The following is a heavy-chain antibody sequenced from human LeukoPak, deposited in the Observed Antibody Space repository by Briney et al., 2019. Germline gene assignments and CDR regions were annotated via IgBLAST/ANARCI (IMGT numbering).Heavy chain of an antibody. CDR3: ARGKYYYDSNSSYRYFDP. Sequence: SETLSLTCTVSGDSISSYYWSWIRQPAGRGLEWIGRIYTTGNANYNPSLKSRVTMSIDTSKKQFSLNLSSVTAADTAVYYSARGKYYYDSNSSYRYFDPWGQGTLVTVSS. CDR2: IYTTGNA. V-gene: IGHV4-4*07. J-gene: IGHJ5*02. CDR1: GDSISSYY. D-gene: IGHD3-22*01.